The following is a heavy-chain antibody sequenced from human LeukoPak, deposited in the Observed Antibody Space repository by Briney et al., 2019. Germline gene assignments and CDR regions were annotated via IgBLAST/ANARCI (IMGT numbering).Heavy chain of an antibody. J-gene: IGHJ6*02. CDR2: KTGSGGST. D-gene: IGHD2-2*01. V-gene: IGHV3-23*01. CDR3: AKEGSSTSCYGPRCGMDV. Sequence: GGSLRLSCAVSGFTLSIYATSWVRDAPGKGLEWGLGKTGSGGSTYCTDSERGRFPIPRDNSKNTLYLQMNNLRAENTAVYDCAKEGSSTSCYGPRCGMDVWGQGTTVTVSS. CDR1: GFTLSIYA.